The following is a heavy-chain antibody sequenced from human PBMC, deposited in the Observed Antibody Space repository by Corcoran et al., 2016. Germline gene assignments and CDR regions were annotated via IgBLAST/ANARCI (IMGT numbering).Heavy chain of an antibody. V-gene: IGHV3-53*01. Sequence: EVQLLESGGGLIQPGGSLRLSFAVSGFSVSTNFMGWVRQAPGKGLEWVSFLYSGGDTSYAASVKGRFTISRDNSKNTRYLQMNSLKAEDTSVYYCARDFQLTWIISTCYNPTIPNYYGMDVWGQGTAVTVSS. J-gene: IGHJ6*02. D-gene: IGHD2-2*02. CDR2: LYSGGDT. CDR1: GFSVSTNF. CDR3: ARDFQLTWIISTCYNPTIPNYYGMDV.